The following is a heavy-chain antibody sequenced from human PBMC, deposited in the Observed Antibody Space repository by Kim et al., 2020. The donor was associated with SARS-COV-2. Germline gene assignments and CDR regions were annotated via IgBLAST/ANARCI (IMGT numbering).Heavy chain of an antibody. CDR3: ARGVRIAAAGAFDY. D-gene: IGHD6-13*01. CDR2: TIPIFGTA. CDR1: GGTFSSYA. V-gene: IGHV1-69*13. J-gene: IGHJ4*02. Sequence: SVKVSCKASGGTFSSYAISWVRQAPGQGLEWMGGTIPIFGTANYAQKFQGRVTITADESTSTAYMELSSLRSEDTAVYYCARGVRIAAAGAFDYWGQGTLSPSPQ.